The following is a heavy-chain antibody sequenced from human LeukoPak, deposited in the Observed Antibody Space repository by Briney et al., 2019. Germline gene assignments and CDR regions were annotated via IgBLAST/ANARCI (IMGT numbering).Heavy chain of an antibody. CDR2: IYPGDSDT. D-gene: IGHD6-19*01. J-gene: IGHJ4*02. V-gene: IGHV5-51*01. CDR1: GYSFPTYW. Sequence: GESLKISCKGSGYSFPTYWIAWVRQMPGKGLEWMGIIYPGDSDTRYSPSFQGQVTISADKSISTAYLQWSSLKASDTAMYYCVRQGGAVAGTGRDFDYWGQGTLVTVSS. CDR3: VRQGGAVAGTGRDFDY.